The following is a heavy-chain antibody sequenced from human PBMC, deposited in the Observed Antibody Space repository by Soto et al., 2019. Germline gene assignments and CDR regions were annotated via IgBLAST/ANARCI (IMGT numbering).Heavy chain of an antibody. J-gene: IGHJ4*02. V-gene: IGHV3-23*01. Sequence: EVQLLESGGGLVQPGGSLRLSCAASGFTFSSYAMSWVRQAPGKVLEWVSAISGSGGSTYYADSVKGRFTISRDNSKNTLYLQMNSLRAEDTAVYYCAKDQAIVGATTNDYWGQGPLVTVSS. CDR1: GFTFSSYA. CDR3: AKDQAIVGATTNDY. CDR2: ISGSGGST. D-gene: IGHD1-26*01.